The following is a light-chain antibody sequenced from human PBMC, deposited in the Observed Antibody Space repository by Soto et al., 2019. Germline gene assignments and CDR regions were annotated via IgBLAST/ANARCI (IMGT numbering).Light chain of an antibody. CDR3: QQYNSYPWT. CDR1: QSISSW. V-gene: IGKV1-5*01. CDR2: DAS. Sequence: IHITHSPSSLSASLLYRFTITFRASQSISSWLAWYQQKPGKAPKLLIYDASSLESGVPSRFSGSGSGTEFTLTISSLQPDDFATYYCQQYNSYPWTLGQGTKV. J-gene: IGKJ1*01.